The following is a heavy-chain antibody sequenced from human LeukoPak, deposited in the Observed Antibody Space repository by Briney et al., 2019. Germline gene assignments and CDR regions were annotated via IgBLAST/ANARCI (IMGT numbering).Heavy chain of an antibody. CDR1: GFTFSSYE. CDR3: ARDMEPDAFDI. J-gene: IGHJ3*02. Sequence: GGSLRLSCAASGFTFSSYEMNWVRQAPGKGLEWVSYISSSGSTIYQADSVKGRFTISRDNAKNSLNLQMNSLRAEDTAIYYCARDMEPDAFDIWGQGTMVTVSS. V-gene: IGHV3-48*03. D-gene: IGHD1-1*01. CDR2: ISSSGSTI.